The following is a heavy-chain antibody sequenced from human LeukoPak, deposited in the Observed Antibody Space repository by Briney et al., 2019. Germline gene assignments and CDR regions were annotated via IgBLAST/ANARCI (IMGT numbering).Heavy chain of an antibody. V-gene: IGHV3-30*04. D-gene: IGHD1-14*01. J-gene: IGHJ4*02. Sequence: GRSLRLSCAASGFTFSSYAMHWVRQAPGKGLEWVAVISYDGSNKYYADSVKGRFTISRDNSKNTLYLQMNSLRAEDTAVYYCAREGRLNLGDFDYWGQGTLVTVSS. CDR3: AREGRLNLGDFDY. CDR1: GFTFSSYA. CDR2: ISYDGSNK.